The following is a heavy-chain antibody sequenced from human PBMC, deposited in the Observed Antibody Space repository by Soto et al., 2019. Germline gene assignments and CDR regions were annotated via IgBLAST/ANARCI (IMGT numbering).Heavy chain of an antibody. D-gene: IGHD5-12*01. V-gene: IGHV3-7*01. CDR3: ASVAI. Sequence: EVQLVESGGGLVQPGGSLRRSCAASGFTFSNYWMSWVRQAPGKGLAWVANIKLEGTEKNYVDSVRGRFTISRDNAKNSLDLQMNSLTAEDTAVYYCASVAIWGQGTLVTVSS. CDR1: GFTFSNYW. CDR2: IKLEGTEK. J-gene: IGHJ4*02.